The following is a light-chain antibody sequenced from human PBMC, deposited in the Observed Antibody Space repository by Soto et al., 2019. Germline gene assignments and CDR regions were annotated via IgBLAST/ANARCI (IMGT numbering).Light chain of an antibody. V-gene: IGLV1-47*01. CDR1: TSNIGAPYD. Sequence: QSALTQPPSVSGAPRQRVSISCTGSTSNIGAPYDVHWYQHLPGTAPKLLIYRNNQRPSGVPDRFSGSKSGTSASLAISGLRSDDEADYFCATWDDSLNGFYVFGTGTKV. CDR2: RNN. J-gene: IGLJ1*01. CDR3: ATWDDSLNGFYV.